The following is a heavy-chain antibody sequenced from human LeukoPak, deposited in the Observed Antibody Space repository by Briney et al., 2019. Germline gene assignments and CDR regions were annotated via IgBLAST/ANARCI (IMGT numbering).Heavy chain of an antibody. CDR3: PYRKNYYDSSVFDH. Sequence: SGPTLVNPTQTLTLTCTFSGFSLNTRGEGVGWIRQPPGRALEWLPLIYCDDDRRHSLPMKSRLTITKHTSNNQVVLTLTTMDPVDTATYFCPYRKNYYDSSVFDHWGQGTLVTVSS. V-gene: IGHV2-5*02. J-gene: IGHJ4*02. D-gene: IGHD3-22*01. CDR2: IYCDDDR. CDR1: GFSLNTRGEG.